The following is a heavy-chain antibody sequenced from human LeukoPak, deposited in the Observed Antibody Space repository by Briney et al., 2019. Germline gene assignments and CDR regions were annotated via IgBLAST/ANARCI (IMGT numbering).Heavy chain of an antibody. Sequence: PSQTLSLTCTVSGGSISSGSYYWSWIRQPAGRGLEWIGRIYTSGSTNYNPSLKSRVTISVDTSKNQFSLKLSSVTAADTAVYYCARGLLDYYDPRGYFQHWGQGTLVTVSS. CDR2: IYTSGST. J-gene: IGHJ1*01. V-gene: IGHV4-61*02. CDR1: GGSISSGSYY. CDR3: ARGLLDYYDPRGYFQH. D-gene: IGHD3-22*01.